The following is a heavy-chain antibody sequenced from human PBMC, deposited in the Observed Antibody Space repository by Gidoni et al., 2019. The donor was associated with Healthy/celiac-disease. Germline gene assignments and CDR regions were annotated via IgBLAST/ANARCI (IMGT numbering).Heavy chain of an antibody. CDR2: IYYSGST. CDR3: ARVAAREIFDY. CDR1: GYSIRSSNW. J-gene: IGHJ4*02. Sequence: QVQLQDPGPGPAQPPASLSPPCAAPGYSIRSSNWWGWIRQPPGKGLEWIGYIYYSGSTYYNPSLKSRVTMSVDTSKNQFSLKLSSVTAVDTAVYYCARVAAREIFDYWGQGTLVTVSS. V-gene: IGHV4-28*03. D-gene: IGHD6-6*01.